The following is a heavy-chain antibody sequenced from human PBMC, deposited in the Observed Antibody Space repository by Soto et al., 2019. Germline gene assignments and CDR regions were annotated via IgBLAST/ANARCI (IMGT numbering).Heavy chain of an antibody. V-gene: IGHV3-23*01. CDR1: GFTFSSYA. CDR2: ISSRGGST. Sequence: GGSLRLSCAASGFTFSSYAMSWVRQAPGKGLEWVPAISSRGGSTYYADSVKGRFTTSRDNSKNTLYLQMNSLRAEDTAVYYCAKKKAAAGHYCYYYGMDVWGQGTTVTVSS. D-gene: IGHD6-13*01. J-gene: IGHJ6*02. CDR3: AKKKAAAGHYCYYYGMDV.